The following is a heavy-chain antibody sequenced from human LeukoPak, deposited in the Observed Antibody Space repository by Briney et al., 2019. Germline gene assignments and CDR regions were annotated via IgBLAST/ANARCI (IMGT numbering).Heavy chain of an antibody. CDR1: GFTFFAYD. D-gene: IGHD4-4*01. J-gene: IGHJ4*02. Sequence: GSLRLSCAASGFTFFAYDMGWVRQAPGKGLEWISYISSDSGTIYHADSVKGQFTISRDNAKNSLYLQLNSLRDEDTAVYYCARISNYHFDYWGQGTLVTASS. V-gene: IGHV3-48*02. CDR2: ISSDSGTI. CDR3: ARISNYHFDY.